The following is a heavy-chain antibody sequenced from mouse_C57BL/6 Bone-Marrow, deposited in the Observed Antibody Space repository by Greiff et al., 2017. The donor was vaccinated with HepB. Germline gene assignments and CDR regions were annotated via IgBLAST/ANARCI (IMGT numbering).Heavy chain of an antibody. CDR1: GYAFSSSW. Sequence: QVQLQQSGPELVKPGASVKISCKASGYAFSSSWMNWVKQRPGKGLEWIGRIYPGDGDTNYNGKFKGKATLTADKSSSTAYMQLSSLTSEDSAVYFCARWDTTVVATTDFDYWGQGTTLTVSS. V-gene: IGHV1-82*01. J-gene: IGHJ2*01. CDR2: IYPGDGDT. D-gene: IGHD1-1*01. CDR3: ARWDTTVVATTDFDY.